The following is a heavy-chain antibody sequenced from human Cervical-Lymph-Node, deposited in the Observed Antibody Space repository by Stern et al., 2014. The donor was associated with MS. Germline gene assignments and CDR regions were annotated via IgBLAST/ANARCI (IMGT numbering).Heavy chain of an antibody. Sequence: EVQLVESGGGLVQPGGSLRLSCAASGFTFRSYGMNWVRQAPGQGLEWVAYISGSSSNIYYVDSVTGRFTISRDNAKNSLYLHMNSLRGEDTAVYYCARDDMPMYGDNDAFDVWGQGTVVTVSS. CDR1: GFTFRSYG. CDR2: ISGSSSNI. V-gene: IGHV3-48*01. J-gene: IGHJ3*01. D-gene: IGHD4-17*01. CDR3: ARDDMPMYGDNDAFDV.